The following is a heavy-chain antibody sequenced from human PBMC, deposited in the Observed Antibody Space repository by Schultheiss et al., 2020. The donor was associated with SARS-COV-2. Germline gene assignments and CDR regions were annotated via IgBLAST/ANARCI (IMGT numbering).Heavy chain of an antibody. CDR2: INPNSGGT. CDR3: AREGYYDFWSDSYTNFYGMDV. Sequence: ASVKVSCKASGYTFTGYYMHWVRQAPGQGLEWMGWINPNSGGTNYAQKFQGRVTMTRDTSISTAYMELSRLRSDDTAVYYCAREGYYDFWSDSYTNFYGMDVWGQGTTVTVSS. V-gene: IGHV1-2*02. J-gene: IGHJ6*02. CDR1: GYTFTGYY. D-gene: IGHD3-3*01.